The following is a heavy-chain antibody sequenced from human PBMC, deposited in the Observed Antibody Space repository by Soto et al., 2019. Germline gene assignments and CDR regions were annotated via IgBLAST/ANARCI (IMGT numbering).Heavy chain of an antibody. V-gene: IGHV3-64D*06. J-gene: IGHJ6*02. CDR2: LSSNGIGT. CDR1: GFTVSSFG. CDR3: VKDMGQAAVGIRYPYGLDV. Sequence: GGSLRLSCSGSGFTVSSFGMHWVRQAPGKGLEHVSTLSSNGIGTYYADSVKGRFTFSRDTSKNTVYLQMSSLRTEDTAVYYCVKDMGQAAVGIRYPYGLDVWGLGTTVTVSS. D-gene: IGHD6-13*01.